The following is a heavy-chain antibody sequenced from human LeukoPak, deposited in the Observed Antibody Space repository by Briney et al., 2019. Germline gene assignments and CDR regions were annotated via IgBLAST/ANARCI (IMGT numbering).Heavy chain of an antibody. V-gene: IGHV4-4*07. CDR3: AGGGGFSGIAVAGTYYYYYYYMDV. D-gene: IGHD6-19*01. J-gene: IGHJ6*03. Sequence: SETLSLTCTVSGGSISSYYWSWIRQPAGKGLEWIGRIYTSGSTNYNPSLKSRVTMSVDTSKNQFSLKLSSVTAADTAVYYCAGGGGFSGIAVAGTYYYYYYYMDVWGKGTTVTVSS. CDR1: GGSISSYY. CDR2: IYTSGST.